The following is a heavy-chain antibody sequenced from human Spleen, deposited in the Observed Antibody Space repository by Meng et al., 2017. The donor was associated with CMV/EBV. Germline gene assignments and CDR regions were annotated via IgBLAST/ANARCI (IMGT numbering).Heavy chain of an antibody. CDR3: ARLVVDANSPSYTWLDS. CDR2: TTLHRDST. D-gene: IGHD2-8*02. CDR1: FTLDDYG. V-gene: IGHV3-20*03. J-gene: IGHJ4*02. Sequence: FTLDDYGMNWVRPSPWRSLQWISGTTLHRDSTVYAESVKGRFTISRDNAKNSLYLQMNNLRREDTALYYCARLVVDANSPSYTWLDSWGQGTLVTVSS.